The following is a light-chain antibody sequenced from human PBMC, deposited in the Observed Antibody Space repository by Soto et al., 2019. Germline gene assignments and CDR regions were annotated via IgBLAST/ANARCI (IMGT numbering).Light chain of an antibody. CDR1: QSVSSN. Sequence: EKVMTQSPATLSVSPGERATLSCRASQSVSSNLAWYQQKPGQAPRLLIYRASTRATGIPARFSGSGSGTDFTLTITSLQSEDFAVYYCQHYHNWPPWTFGQGTKVEIK. J-gene: IGKJ1*01. V-gene: IGKV3-15*01. CDR2: RAS. CDR3: QHYHNWPPWT.